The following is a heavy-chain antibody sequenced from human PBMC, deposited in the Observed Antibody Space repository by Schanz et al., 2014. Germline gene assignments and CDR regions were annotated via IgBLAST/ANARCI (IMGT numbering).Heavy chain of an antibody. CDR1: GVSFSFYY. V-gene: IGHV4-34*02. J-gene: IGHJ4*02. CDR2: VHPSGTT. Sequence: QVPLQQWGAGLLQPSETLSLTCGVGGVSFSFYYWSWVRQPPGKGLEWIGEVHPSGTTNYNPSLSYRVTMSVDASKNQFSLKLTSVPAADTAVYYCARLGITGTTVFYWGQGTLVTVSS. D-gene: IGHD1-20*01. CDR3: ARLGITGTTVFY.